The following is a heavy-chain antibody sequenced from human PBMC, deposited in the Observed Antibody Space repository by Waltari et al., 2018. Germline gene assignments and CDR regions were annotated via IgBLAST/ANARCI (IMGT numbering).Heavy chain of an antibody. V-gene: IGHV4-31*03. CDR1: GCSISSGGYY. CDR3: ASSAAAGIPTLFDY. Sequence: QVQLQESGPGLVKPSQTLSLTCTVSGCSISSGGYYWRWIRQHPGKGLEWIGYIYYSGSTYYNPSLKSRVTISVDTSKNQFSLKLSSVTAADTAVYYCASSAAAGIPTLFDYWGQGTLVTVSS. CDR2: IYYSGST. D-gene: IGHD6-13*01. J-gene: IGHJ4*02.